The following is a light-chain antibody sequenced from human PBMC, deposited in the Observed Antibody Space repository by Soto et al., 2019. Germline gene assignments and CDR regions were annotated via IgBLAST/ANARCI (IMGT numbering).Light chain of an antibody. V-gene: IGKV1-12*01. J-gene: IGKJ5*01. CDR3: QQADSFPIT. CDR1: QDINSR. Sequence: DIPLTQSPSSVSASLVEMVTIXCKTSQDINSRLAWYQQKPGNAPKLLIYAAFILQSGVPSRFSGYGSGTDFTLSISSLQPEDFATYYCQQADSFPITFGQGTRLEI. CDR2: AAF.